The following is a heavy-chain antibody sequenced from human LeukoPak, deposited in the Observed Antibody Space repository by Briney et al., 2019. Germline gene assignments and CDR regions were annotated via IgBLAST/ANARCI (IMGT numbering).Heavy chain of an antibody. J-gene: IGHJ4*02. CDR2: IKSKTDGGTT. V-gene: IGHV3-15*01. CDR3: TTGITLRARPLDY. CDR1: GFTFSNAW. D-gene: IGHD1-14*01. Sequence: GGSLILSCAASGFTFSNAWMSWVRQAPGKGLEWVGRIKSKTDGGTTDYAAPVKGRFTISRDDSKNTLYLQMNSLKTEDTGVYYCTTGITLRARPLDYWGQGTLVTVSS.